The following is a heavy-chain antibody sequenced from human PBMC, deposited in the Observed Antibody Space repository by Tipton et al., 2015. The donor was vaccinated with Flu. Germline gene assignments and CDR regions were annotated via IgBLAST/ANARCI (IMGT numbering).Heavy chain of an antibody. CDR3: ASWAGCNRASCSSSESLPKPFDY. V-gene: IGHV3-21*01. CDR1: GFTFSIYS. Sequence: QLVQSGGGLVKPGGSLTLSCAASGFTFSIYSMNWVRQAPGKGLEWVSSITSGSSNIYYADSVKGRFTISRDNAKNSLYLQMNSLRAEDTAVYYCASWAGCNRASCSSSESLPKPFDYWGQGTLVTVSS. CDR2: ITSGSSNI. J-gene: IGHJ4*02. D-gene: IGHD3-10*01.